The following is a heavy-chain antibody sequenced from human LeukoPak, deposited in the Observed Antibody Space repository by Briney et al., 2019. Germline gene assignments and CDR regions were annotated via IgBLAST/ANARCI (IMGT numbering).Heavy chain of an antibody. D-gene: IGHD2-15*01. V-gene: IGHV4-59*01. CDR3: ARDQGRYCSGGSCFPDWFDP. CDR1: GGSISSYY. CDR2: IYYSGST. J-gene: IGHJ5*02. Sequence: PSETLALTCTVSGGSISSYYWSWMRQPPGKGLDGIGYIYYSGSTNYNPSLKSRVTISVDTSKNQFSLKLSSVTAADTAVYYCARDQGRYCSGGSCFPDWFDPWGQGTLVTVSS.